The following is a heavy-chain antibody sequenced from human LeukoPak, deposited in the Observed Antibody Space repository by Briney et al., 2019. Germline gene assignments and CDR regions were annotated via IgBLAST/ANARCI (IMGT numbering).Heavy chain of an antibody. Sequence: GASVKVSCKVSGYTLTELSMHWVRQAPGKGLEWMGGFDPEDGETIYAQKFQGRVTVTEDTSTDTAYMELSSLRSEDTAVYYCATGRCGGDCYASDFDYWGQGTLVTVSS. CDR1: GYTLTELS. J-gene: IGHJ4*02. V-gene: IGHV1-24*01. D-gene: IGHD2-21*02. CDR3: ATGRCGGDCYASDFDY. CDR2: FDPEDGET.